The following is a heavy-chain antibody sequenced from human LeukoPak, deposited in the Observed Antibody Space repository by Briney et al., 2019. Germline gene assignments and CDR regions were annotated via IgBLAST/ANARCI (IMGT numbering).Heavy chain of an antibody. V-gene: IGHV3-23*01. Sequence: PGGSLRLSCAASGFTFDDYAMHWVRQAPGKGLEWVSAISGSGGSTYYADSVKGRFTISRDNSKNTLYLQMNSLRAEDTAVYYCAKILGEKKTFGDYWGQGTLVTVSS. CDR1: GFTFDDYA. J-gene: IGHJ4*02. CDR2: ISGSGGST. CDR3: AKILGEKKTFGDY. D-gene: IGHD4-17*01.